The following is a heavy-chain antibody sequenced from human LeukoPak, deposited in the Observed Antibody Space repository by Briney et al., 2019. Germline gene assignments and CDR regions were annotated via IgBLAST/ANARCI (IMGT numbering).Heavy chain of an antibody. D-gene: IGHD1-7*01. V-gene: IGHV3-38-3*01. CDR3: AKDWAGTTLTHYFDY. J-gene: IGHJ4*02. CDR2: ISGGST. CDR1: GFTVSSNE. Sequence: GGSLRLSCAASGFTVSSNEMSWVRQAPGKGLEWVSSISGGSTYYADSVKGRFTISRDNSKNTLYLQMNSLRAEDTAVYYCAKDWAGTTLTHYFDYWGQGTLVTVSS.